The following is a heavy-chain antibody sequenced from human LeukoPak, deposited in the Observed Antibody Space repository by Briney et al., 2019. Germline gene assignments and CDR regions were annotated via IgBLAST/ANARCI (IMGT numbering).Heavy chain of an antibody. CDR3: ARDYWGSIDY. CDR2: ISDSGSP. D-gene: IGHD7-27*01. CDR1: GGSIIGSS. Sequence: SETLSLTCTVSGGSIIGSSWTWVRQPPGKGLDWIGYISDSGSPNYNPSLKSRVTMPVDTSKNQFSLKLSSVTAADTAVYYCARDYWGSIDYWGQGTLVTVSS. V-gene: IGHV4-59*01. J-gene: IGHJ4*02.